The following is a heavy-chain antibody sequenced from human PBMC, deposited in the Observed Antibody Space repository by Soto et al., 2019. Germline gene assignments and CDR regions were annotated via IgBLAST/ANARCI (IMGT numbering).Heavy chain of an antibody. D-gene: IGHD3-16*01. CDR1: GFTFSNAW. J-gene: IGHJ4*02. Sequence: GGSLRLSCAASGFTFSNAWMSWVRQAPGKGLEWVGRIKSKTDGGTTDYAAPMKGRFTISRDDSKNTLYLQMNSLKTEDTAVYYCTTERYYDYIWGSYIDYWGQGTLVTVSS. CDR3: TTERYYDYIWGSYIDY. V-gene: IGHV3-15*01. CDR2: IKSKTDGGTT.